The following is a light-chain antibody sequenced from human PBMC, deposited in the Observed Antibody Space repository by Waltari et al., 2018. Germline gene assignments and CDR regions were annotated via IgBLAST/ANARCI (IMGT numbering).Light chain of an antibody. CDR1: QSVSNNS. Sequence: EIVLTQSPGTLSSSPGERATLSCRASQSVSNNSLAWYQQKPGQAPRLLIFGASSRATGIPDRFSGSASGTDFTLTISRLEPEDFAVYYCQQYSTSPRYTFGQGTKLEIK. J-gene: IGKJ2*01. CDR3: QQYSTSPRYT. CDR2: GAS. V-gene: IGKV3-20*01.